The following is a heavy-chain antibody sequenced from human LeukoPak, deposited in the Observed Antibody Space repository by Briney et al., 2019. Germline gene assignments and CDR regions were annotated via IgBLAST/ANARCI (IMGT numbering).Heavy chain of an antibody. J-gene: IGHJ4*02. V-gene: IGHV3-23*01. D-gene: IGHD3-22*01. CDR1: GFTFSNYA. CDR2: ISGGGGST. Sequence: GGSLRLSCAASGFTFSNYAMSWVRQAPGKGLEWASGISGGGGSTYYADSVKGRFTISRDNSKNTLYLQMNSLRAEDTALYYCARALEPDYYDSSGYYFPCYWGQGTLVTVSS. CDR3: ARALEPDYYDSSGYYFPCY.